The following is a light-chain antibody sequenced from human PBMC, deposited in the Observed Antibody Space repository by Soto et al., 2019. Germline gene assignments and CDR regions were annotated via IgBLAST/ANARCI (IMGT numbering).Light chain of an antibody. CDR1: QSISSW. J-gene: IGKJ5*01. CDR3: QQLNSYPIT. Sequence: DIQITQSPSTLSASVGDRVTITCRASQSISSWLAWYQQKPGKAPKLLIYKASSLESGVPSRFSGSGSGTEFTLTISSLQPEDFATYYCQQLNSYPITFGQGTRLEIK. CDR2: KAS. V-gene: IGKV1-5*03.